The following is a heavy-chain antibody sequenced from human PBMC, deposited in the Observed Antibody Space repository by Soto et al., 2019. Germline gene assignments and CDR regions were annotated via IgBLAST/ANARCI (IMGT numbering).Heavy chain of an antibody. CDR1: GYTFANSW. V-gene: IGHV5-51*01. CDR3: VRHLRARGVTRRWFDP. Sequence: PGESLTLSCRGSGYTFANSWIAWVRQMPGKGLEWLGNIFPGDSDTKYSPSFQGRVTLSADTSISTAYLHWSSLKASDTAIYFCVRHLRARGVTRRWFDPWGQGTLVTVSS. D-gene: IGHD3-10*01. J-gene: IGHJ5*02. CDR2: IFPGDSDT.